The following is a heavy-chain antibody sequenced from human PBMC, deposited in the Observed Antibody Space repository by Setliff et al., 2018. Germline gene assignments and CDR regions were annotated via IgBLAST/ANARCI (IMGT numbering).Heavy chain of an antibody. V-gene: IGHV4-39*07. CDR1: GASIRNNYY. J-gene: IGHJ4*02. Sequence: KTSETLSLTCAVSGASIRNNYYWGWIRQSPGTGLEWIGSIFYNGMAYYNPSLKSRVTMSVDTSKNQFSLRLISVTAADTAVYYCARGGTFRYFDYWGQGTPVTVSS. D-gene: IGHD5-12*01. CDR3: ARGGTFRYFDY. CDR2: IFYNGMA.